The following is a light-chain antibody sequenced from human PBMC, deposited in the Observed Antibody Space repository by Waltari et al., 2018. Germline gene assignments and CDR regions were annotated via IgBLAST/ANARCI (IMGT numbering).Light chain of an antibody. CDR1: QSVSSIS. CDR2: GAS. Sequence: EIVLTQSPGTLSLSPGERATLSCRASQSVSSISLTWYQQKPVQAPRLLIYGASSRATGIPDRFSGSGSGTDFALTISRLEPEDFAVYYCQQYDGIVLTFGGGTKVEI. J-gene: IGKJ4*01. CDR3: QQYDGIVLT. V-gene: IGKV3-20*01.